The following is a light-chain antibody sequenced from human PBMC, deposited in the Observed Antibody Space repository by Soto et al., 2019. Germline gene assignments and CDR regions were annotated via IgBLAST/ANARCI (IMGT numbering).Light chain of an antibody. V-gene: IGKV1-27*01. CDR1: QGIRNY. J-gene: IGKJ3*01. CDR3: QKYSSVPV. CDR2: AAS. Sequence: DIQMTQSPTSLSASVGDRVTITCRASQGIRNYVAWYQQIPGKAPKLLIYAASTLQSGVPSRFSGSGSGTDYTLTTNALQTEDVATYSCQKYSSVPVFGPGTKVEIK.